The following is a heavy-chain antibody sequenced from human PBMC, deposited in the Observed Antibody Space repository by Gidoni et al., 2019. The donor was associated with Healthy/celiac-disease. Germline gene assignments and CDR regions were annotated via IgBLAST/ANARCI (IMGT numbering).Heavy chain of an antibody. D-gene: IGHD5-18*01. CDR3: ARASGGYSYGYEDY. J-gene: IGHJ4*02. V-gene: IGHV4-34*01. CDR2: INHSGST. CDR1: GGSFSGYY. Sequence: QVQLQQWGAGLWKPSETLSLTCAVYGGSFSGYYWSWIRQPPGKGLEWIGEINHSGSTNYNPSLKSRVTISVDTSKNQFSLKLSSVTAADTAVYYCARASGGYSYGYEDYWGQGTLVTVSS.